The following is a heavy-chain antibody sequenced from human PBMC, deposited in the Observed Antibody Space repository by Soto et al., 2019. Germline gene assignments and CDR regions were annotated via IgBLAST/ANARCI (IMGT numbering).Heavy chain of an antibody. V-gene: IGHV3-21*01. CDR1: GFTFSSYS. CDR3: ASQRLLSGTGEGY. J-gene: IGHJ4*02. CDR2: ISSSSSYI. D-gene: IGHD3-3*01. Sequence: GGSLRLFCAASGFTFSSYSMNWVRQAPGKGLEWVSSISSSSSYIYYADSVKGRFTISRDNAKNSLYLQMNSLRAEDTAVYYCASQRLLSGTGEGYWGQGTLVTVSS.